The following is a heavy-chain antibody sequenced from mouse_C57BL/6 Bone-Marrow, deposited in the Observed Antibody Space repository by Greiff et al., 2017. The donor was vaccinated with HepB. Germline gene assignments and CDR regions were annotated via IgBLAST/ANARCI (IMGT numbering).Heavy chain of an antibody. Sequence: DVKLVESGGDLVKPGGSLKLSCAASGFTFSSYGMSWVRQTPDKRLEWVATISSGGSYTYYPDSVKGRFTISRDNAKNTLYLQMSSLKSEDTAMYDCARRKGLWYFDVWGTGTTVTVSS. V-gene: IGHV5-6*02. CDR2: ISSGGSYT. D-gene: IGHD3-1*01. CDR3: ARRKGLWYFDV. CDR1: GFTFSSYG. J-gene: IGHJ1*03.